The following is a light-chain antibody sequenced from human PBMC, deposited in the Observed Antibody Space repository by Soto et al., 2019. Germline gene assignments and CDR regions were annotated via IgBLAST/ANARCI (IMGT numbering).Light chain of an antibody. CDR2: DVG. CDR1: SSDAGAYNY. CDR3: SSYTRSSAVV. Sequence: QSALTQPASVSGSPGQSITISCTGTSSDAGAYNYVSWYQLHPGKPPKLMIYDVGIRPSGVSNRFSGSKSGNTASLTISGHQAEDENDYYCSSYTRSSAVVFGGGTKLTVL. J-gene: IGLJ2*01. V-gene: IGLV2-14*03.